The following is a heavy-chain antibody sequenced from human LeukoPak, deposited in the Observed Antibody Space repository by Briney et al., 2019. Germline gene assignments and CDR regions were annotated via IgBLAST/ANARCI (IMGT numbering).Heavy chain of an antibody. CDR2: IYYSGST. CDR3: ARWIGYSSGHYYFDY. Sequence: EPSGTLSLTCAVSGGSISSSNWWSWVRQPPGKGLEWIGSIYYSGSTYYNPSLKSRVTISVDTSKNQFTLKLSSVTAADTAVYYCARWIGYSSGHYYFDYWGQGTLVTVSS. CDR1: GGSISSSNW. J-gene: IGHJ4*02. D-gene: IGHD6-19*01. V-gene: IGHV4-4*02.